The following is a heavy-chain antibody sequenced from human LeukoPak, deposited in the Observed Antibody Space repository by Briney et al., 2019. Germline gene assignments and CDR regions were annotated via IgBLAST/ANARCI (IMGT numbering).Heavy chain of an antibody. J-gene: IGHJ4*02. CDR2: IYPGDSDT. D-gene: IGHD6-13*01. CDR1: GYSFTSYW. Sequence: GESLKISCKGSGYSFTSYWIGWVRQMPGKGLESMGIIYPGDSDTRYSPSFQGQVTISADKSISTAYLQWSSLKASDTAMYYCARHVVSSSSWCNFDYWGQGTLVTVSS. V-gene: IGHV5-51*01. CDR3: ARHVVSSSSWCNFDY.